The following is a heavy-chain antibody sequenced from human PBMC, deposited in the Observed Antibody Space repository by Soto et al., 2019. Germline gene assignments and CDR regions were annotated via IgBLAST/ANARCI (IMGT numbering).Heavy chain of an antibody. CDR1: GFTFSSYA. V-gene: IGHV3-23*01. CDR2: LSGSGVAT. J-gene: IGHJ4*02. D-gene: IGHD2-21*02. Sequence: PGGSLRLSWAPSGFTFSSYARSWVRQTPGNGLEWVSLLSGSGVATYYADSEKGRLTISRANSKHTLSLLINSLGAEDTAVYYCAAGTNSDWYSYWGQGTLVTVSS. CDR3: AAGTNSDWYSY.